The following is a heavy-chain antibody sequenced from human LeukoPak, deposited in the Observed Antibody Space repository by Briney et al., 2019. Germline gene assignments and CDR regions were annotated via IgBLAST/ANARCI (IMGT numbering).Heavy chain of an antibody. D-gene: IGHD4-17*01. J-gene: IGHJ3*01. CDR1: GFTFSDYY. Sequence: PGGSLRLSCAASGFTFSDYYMSWFRQAPGKGLEWLSHISSSGRTIYYADSVKGRLTVSRDTAKNSLYLQMNTLRAEDTAVYYCARDLTGTHAFDFWGQGTMVTVSS. CDR2: ISSSGRTI. CDR3: ARDLTGTHAFDF. V-gene: IGHV3-11*04.